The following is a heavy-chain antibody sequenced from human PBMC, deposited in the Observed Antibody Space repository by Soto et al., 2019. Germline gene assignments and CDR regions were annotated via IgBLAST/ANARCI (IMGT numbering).Heavy chain of an antibody. CDR3: ARADSTEEGDYYYYGMDV. V-gene: IGHV4-39*01. CDR2: IYYSGST. J-gene: IGHJ6*02. CDR1: GGSISSSSYY. D-gene: IGHD3-16*01. Sequence: TSETLSLTCTVSGGSISSSSYYWGWIRQPPGKGLEWIGSIYYSGSTYYNPSLKSRVTISVDTSKNQFSLKLSSVTAADTAVYYCARADSTEEGDYYYYGMDVWGQGTTVTVSS.